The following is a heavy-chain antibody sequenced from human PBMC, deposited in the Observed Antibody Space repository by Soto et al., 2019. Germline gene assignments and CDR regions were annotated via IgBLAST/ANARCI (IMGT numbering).Heavy chain of an antibody. J-gene: IGHJ4*02. CDR3: VRLVSFGGDEDC. CDR1: GDSVSGGSFY. D-gene: IGHD2-21*02. V-gene: IGHV4-61*01. CDR2: IYFSGST. Sequence: QVQLQESGPGLVKPSETLSLTCTVSGDSVSGGSFYWSWIRQPPGKGLEWLGYIYFSGSTNYTPSLKRPVTTSIDTSKNQFSLNLMSVTAADTAISYCVRLVSFGGDEDCWGKGTPVAVS.